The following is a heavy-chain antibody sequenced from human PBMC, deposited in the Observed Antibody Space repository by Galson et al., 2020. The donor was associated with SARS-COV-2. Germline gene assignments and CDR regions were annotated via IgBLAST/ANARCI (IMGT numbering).Heavy chain of an antibody. CDR1: GFTFSSYS. J-gene: IGHJ6*02. D-gene: IGHD2-15*01. CDR3: ARDGMYCSGGSCYSSPNYYYGMDV. CDR2: ISSSSSYI. Sequence: KIGESLKISCAASGFTFSSYSMNWVRQAPGKGLEWVSSISSSSSYIYYADSVKGRFTISRDNAKNSLYLQMNSLRAEDTAVYYCARDGMYCSGGSCYSSPNYYYGMDVWGQGTTVTVSS. V-gene: IGHV3-21*01.